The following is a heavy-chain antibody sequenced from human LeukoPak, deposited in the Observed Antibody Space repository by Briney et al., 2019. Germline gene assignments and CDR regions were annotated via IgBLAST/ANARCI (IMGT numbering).Heavy chain of an antibody. Sequence: ASVTVSCTASGYTFTGYYMHWVRQAPGQGLEWMGRINPNSGGTNYAQKFQGRVTMTRDTSISTAYMELSRLRSDDTAVYYCARVQQLGGGGFDYWGQGTLVTVSP. CDR3: ARVQQLGGGGFDY. CDR2: INPNSGGT. D-gene: IGHD6-6*01. V-gene: IGHV1-2*06. CDR1: GYTFTGYY. J-gene: IGHJ4*02.